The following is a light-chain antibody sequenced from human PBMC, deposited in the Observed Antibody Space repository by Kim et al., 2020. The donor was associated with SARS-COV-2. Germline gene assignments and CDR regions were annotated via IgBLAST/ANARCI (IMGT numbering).Light chain of an antibody. CDR1: QSISSN. Sequence: EIVMTQSPATVSVSPGERATLSCRAGQSISSNLAWYQQKPGQAPRLLIFGASTRATGIPARFSGSGSGTEFTLTITSLQSEDFGLYYCQQYNNWPLTFGGGTKLEI. CDR3: QQYNNWPLT. V-gene: IGKV3-15*01. J-gene: IGKJ4*01. CDR2: GAS.